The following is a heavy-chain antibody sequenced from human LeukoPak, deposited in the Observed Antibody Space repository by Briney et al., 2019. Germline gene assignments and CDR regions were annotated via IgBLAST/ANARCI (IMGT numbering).Heavy chain of an antibody. CDR2: INPNSGGT. CDR1: GYTFTSYG. V-gene: IGHV1-2*02. D-gene: IGHD3-22*01. CDR3: AREPGYYDSSGYNFDY. Sequence: GASVKVSCKASGYTFTSYGISWVRQAPGQGLEWMGWINPNSGGTNYAQKFQGRVTMTRDTSISTAYMELSRLRSDDTAVYYCAREPGYYDSSGYNFDYWGQGTLVTVSS. J-gene: IGHJ4*02.